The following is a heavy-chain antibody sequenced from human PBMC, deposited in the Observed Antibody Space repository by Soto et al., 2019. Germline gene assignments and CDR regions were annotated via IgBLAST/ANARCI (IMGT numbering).Heavy chain of an antibody. J-gene: IGHJ6*02. CDR1: GGSISSSSYY. CDR3: EGYYDILTGYIRPAYYGMDV. V-gene: IGHV4-39*01. CDR2: IYYSGST. D-gene: IGHD3-9*01. Sequence: TSETLSLTCTVSGGSISSSSYYWGWIRQPPGKGLEWIGSIYYSGSTYYNPSLKSRVTISVDTSKNQFSLKLSSVTAADTAVYYCEGYYDILTGYIRPAYYGMDVWGQGTTVTVSS.